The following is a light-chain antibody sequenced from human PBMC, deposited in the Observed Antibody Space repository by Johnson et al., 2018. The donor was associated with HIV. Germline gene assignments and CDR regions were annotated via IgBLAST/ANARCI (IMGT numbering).Light chain of an antibody. J-gene: IGLJ1*01. CDR3: GTWDSSLSAYV. CDR1: SSNIGNNY. V-gene: IGLV1-51*02. Sequence: QPVLTQPPSVSAAPGQKVTISCSGSSSNIGNNYVSWYQQLPRGAPKLLIYENNKRPSGIPDRFSGSKSGTSATLDITGLKSGDEADYYCGTWDSSLSAYVFGTGTNVTVL. CDR2: ENN.